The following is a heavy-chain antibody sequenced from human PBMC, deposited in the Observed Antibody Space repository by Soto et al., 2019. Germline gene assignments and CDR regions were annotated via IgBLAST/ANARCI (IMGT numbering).Heavy chain of an antibody. J-gene: IGHJ4*02. Sequence: EVQLLESGGGLVQPGGSLRLSCAASGFTFSSYAMSWVRQAPGKGLEGVSAISGSGGSTYYADSVKGRFTISRDNSKNTLYLQMNSLRAEDTAVYYCAKGGAAARSIFDYWGQGTLVTVSS. D-gene: IGHD6-13*01. CDR3: AKGGAAARSIFDY. CDR2: ISGSGGST. CDR1: GFTFSSYA. V-gene: IGHV3-23*01.